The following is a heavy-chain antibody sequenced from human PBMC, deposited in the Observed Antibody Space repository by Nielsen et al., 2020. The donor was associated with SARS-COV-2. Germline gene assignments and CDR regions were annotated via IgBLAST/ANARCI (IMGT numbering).Heavy chain of an antibody. D-gene: IGHD6-19*01. V-gene: IGHV3-33*06. CDR1: GFTFSSYG. Sequence: GESLKISCAASGFTFSSYGMHWVRQAPGKGLEWVAVIWYDGSNKYYADSVKGRFTISRDNSKNTLYLQMNSLRAEDTAVYYCAKAPSGWSKGGFDYWGQGTLVTVSS. CDR2: IWYDGSNK. J-gene: IGHJ4*02. CDR3: AKAPSGWSKGGFDY.